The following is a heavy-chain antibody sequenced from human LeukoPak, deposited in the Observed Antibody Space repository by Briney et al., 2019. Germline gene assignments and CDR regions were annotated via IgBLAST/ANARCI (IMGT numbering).Heavy chain of an antibody. CDR2: ISSSSSTI. CDR3: ARDSGPYDFWSGNYYYYYMDV. Sequence: GGSLRLSCAASGFTFSSYSMNWVRQAPGKGLEWVSYISSSSSTIYYADSVKGRFTISRDNAKNSLYLQMNSLRAEDTAVYYCARDSGPYDFWSGNYYYYYMDVWGKGTTVTVSS. CDR1: GFTFSSYS. V-gene: IGHV3-48*01. J-gene: IGHJ6*03. D-gene: IGHD3-3*01.